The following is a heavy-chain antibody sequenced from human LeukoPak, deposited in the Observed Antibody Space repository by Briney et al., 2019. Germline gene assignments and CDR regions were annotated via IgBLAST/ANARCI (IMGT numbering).Heavy chain of an antibody. CDR3: ANNDYNNPEA. CDR1: GFTFSSYE. J-gene: IGHJ5*02. CDR2: ISSSGSTI. Sequence: GGSLRLSCAASGFTFSSYEMNWVRQAPGKGLEWVSYISSSGSTIYYADSVKGRFTISRDNPKNTLYLQMNSLRAEDTAVYYCANNDYNNPEAWGQGTLVTVSS. V-gene: IGHV3-48*03. D-gene: IGHD4-11*01.